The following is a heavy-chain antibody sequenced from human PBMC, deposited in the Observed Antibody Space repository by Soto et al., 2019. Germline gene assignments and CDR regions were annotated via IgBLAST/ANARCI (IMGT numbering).Heavy chain of an antibody. V-gene: IGHV1-18*01. D-gene: IGHD2-15*01. CDR3: AREKGMYGSGGQPGDWFDP. CDR2: ISAYNGNT. Sequence: ASVKVSCKASGYTFTGYGISWVRQAPGQGLEWMGWISAYNGNTNYAQKLQGRVTMTTDTSTSTAYMELRSLRSDDTAVYYCAREKGMYGSGGQPGDWFDPWGQGTLVTVSS. J-gene: IGHJ5*02. CDR1: GYTFTGYG.